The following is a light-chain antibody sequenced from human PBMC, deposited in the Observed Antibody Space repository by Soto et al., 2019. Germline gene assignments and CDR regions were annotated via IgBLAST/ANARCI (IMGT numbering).Light chain of an antibody. J-gene: IGKJ2*01. V-gene: IGKV1-5*03. CDR1: QSITTW. Sequence: DIQMTQSPSTPSASVGDRVTITCRASQSITTWLAWYQQKPGKAPKLLIYKATNLQSGVPSRFSGSGSGTEFSLTISSLQPEDFAIYYCHQYNDYQYTFGQGTKLEIK. CDR3: HQYNDYQYT. CDR2: KAT.